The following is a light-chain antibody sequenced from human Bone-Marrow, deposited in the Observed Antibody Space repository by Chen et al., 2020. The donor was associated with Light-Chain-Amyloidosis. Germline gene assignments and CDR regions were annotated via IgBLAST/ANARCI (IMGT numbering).Light chain of an antibody. V-gene: IGKV1-9*01. Sequence: DIQLTQSPSFLSASIGDRVTITCRASYGISSQLAWYQQQPGEAPKLLIYAASTLHSGVPSRFSGSGSGTEFTLTISSLQSEDFATYYCQQLHGYPITFGQGTRLEIK. J-gene: IGKJ5*01. CDR1: YGISSQ. CDR3: QQLHGYPIT. CDR2: AAS.